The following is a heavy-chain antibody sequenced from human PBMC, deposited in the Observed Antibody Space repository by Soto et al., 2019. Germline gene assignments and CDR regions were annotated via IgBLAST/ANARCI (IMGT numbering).Heavy chain of an antibody. CDR1: GYTFTAFT. Sequence: ASVKVSCKASGYTFTAFTITWVRQAPGQGLEWLGWITVYSGRTAYAQTFRDRVTLTSDTYATTAYMELRGLRSDDTAVFYCARVSLLRSRDFYHTLDAWGQGTTVTVSS. CDR3: ARVSLLRSRDFYHTLDA. D-gene: IGHD4-17*01. V-gene: IGHV1-18*01. CDR2: ITVYSGRT. J-gene: IGHJ6*02.